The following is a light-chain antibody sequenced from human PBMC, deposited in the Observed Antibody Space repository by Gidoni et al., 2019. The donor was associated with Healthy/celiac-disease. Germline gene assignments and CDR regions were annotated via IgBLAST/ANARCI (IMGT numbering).Light chain of an antibody. V-gene: IGKV3-15*01. Sequence: DIVITHSPATLSVSPGERSTLPCRASQSVSSNLAWYQQKPGQAPRLLIYGASTRATGIPARFSGSGSGTEFTLTISSLQSEDFAVYYCQQYNNWPLTFGGGTKVEIK. CDR2: GAS. CDR1: QSVSSN. J-gene: IGKJ4*01. CDR3: QQYNNWPLT.